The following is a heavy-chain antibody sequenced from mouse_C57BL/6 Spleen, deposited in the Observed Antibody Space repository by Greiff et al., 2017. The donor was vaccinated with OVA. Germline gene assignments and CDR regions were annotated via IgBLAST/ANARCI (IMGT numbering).Heavy chain of an antibody. V-gene: IGHV1-82*01. J-gene: IGHJ2*01. CDR2: IYPGDGDT. CDR1: GYAFSSSW. Sequence: VKLQQSGPELVKPGASVKISCKASGYAFSSSWMNGVKQGPGKGLGWIGRIYPGDGDTNYNGKFKGKATLTADKSSSTAYMQRSSLTSEDSAVYFCARLLEDYWGQGTTLTVSS. CDR3: ARLLEDY.